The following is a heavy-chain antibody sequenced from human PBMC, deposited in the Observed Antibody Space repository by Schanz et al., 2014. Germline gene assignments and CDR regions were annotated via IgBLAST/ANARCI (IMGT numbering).Heavy chain of an antibody. CDR2: VNHGGYT. CDR1: GGSFSGYW. Sequence: QVQLQQWGAGLLKPSETLSLTCAFSGGSFSGYWWTWVRQSPGKGLEWIGEVNHGGYTNYNPSLKSRATLPGDMSKKQFPLRLSSVTAADTAAYYCATWSGTRLFHNWGQGTLVTVSS. CDR3: ATWSGTRLFHN. J-gene: IGHJ4*02. D-gene: IGHD1-7*01. V-gene: IGHV4-34*01.